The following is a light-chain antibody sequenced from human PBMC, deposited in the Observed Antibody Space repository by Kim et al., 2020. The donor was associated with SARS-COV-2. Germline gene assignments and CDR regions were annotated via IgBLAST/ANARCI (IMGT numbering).Light chain of an antibody. J-gene: IGKJ2*01. CDR1: QSISSY. CDR2: AAS. CDR3: QQSYSTPRTV. Sequence: DIQMTQSPSSLSASVGDRVTITCRASQSISSYLNWYQQKPGKAPKLLIYAASSLQSGVPSRFSGSGSGTDFTLTISSLQPEDFATYYCQQSYSTPRTVFGQGTKLEI. V-gene: IGKV1-39*01.